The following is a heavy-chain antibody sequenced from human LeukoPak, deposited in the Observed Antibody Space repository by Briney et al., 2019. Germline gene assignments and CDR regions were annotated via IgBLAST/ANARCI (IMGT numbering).Heavy chain of an antibody. Sequence: SETLSLTCTVSGYSISSGYYWGWIRQPPGQGLEWIGSIYHSGSTYYNPSLKSPVTISVDTSKNQFSLKLSSVTAADTAVYYCARSRFLEWLVHDAFDIWGQGTMVTVSS. J-gene: IGHJ3*02. V-gene: IGHV4-38-2*02. D-gene: IGHD3-3*01. CDR3: ARSRFLEWLVHDAFDI. CDR1: GYSISSGYY. CDR2: IYHSGST.